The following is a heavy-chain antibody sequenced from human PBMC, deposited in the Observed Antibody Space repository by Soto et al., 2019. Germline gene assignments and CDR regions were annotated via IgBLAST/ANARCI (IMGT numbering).Heavy chain of an antibody. J-gene: IGHJ6*02. D-gene: IGHD1-26*01. CDR3: ARRIVGATTGTYGMDV. CDR2: IDPSDSYT. CDR1: VYSFTSYW. Sequence: GESLKISCKGSVYSFTSYWISWVRQMPGKGLEWMGRIDPSDSYTNYSPSFQGHVTISADKSISTAYLQWSSLKASDTAMYYCARRIVGATTGTYGMDVWGQGTTVTVSS. V-gene: IGHV5-10-1*01.